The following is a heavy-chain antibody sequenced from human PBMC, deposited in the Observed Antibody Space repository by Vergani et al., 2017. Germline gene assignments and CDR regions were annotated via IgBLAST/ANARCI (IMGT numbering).Heavy chain of an antibody. V-gene: IGHV3-9*01. Sequence: EVQLVESGGGLVQPGRSLRLSCAASGFTFDDYAIHWVRQTPGMGLEWVSGISWNSGSIGYADSVKGRFTISRDNAKNSLYLQMNSLRAEDTAVYYCAKDSSGYSSSWGQGTLVTVSS. CDR2: ISWNSGSI. D-gene: IGHD6-13*01. J-gene: IGHJ4*02. CDR3: AKDSSGYSSS. CDR1: GFTFDDYA.